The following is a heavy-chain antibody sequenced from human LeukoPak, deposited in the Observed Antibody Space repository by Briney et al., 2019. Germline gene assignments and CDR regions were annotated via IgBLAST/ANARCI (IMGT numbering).Heavy chain of an antibody. D-gene: IGHD2-2*01. J-gene: IGHJ4*02. V-gene: IGHV4-61*05. CDR3: ARFSWGCSTASCYLTN. CDR2: IYYTGTT. Sequence: PSETLSLTCTVSGGSISSSSYYWGWIRQPPGKGLELVGHIYYTGTTFYNPSLNSRITITLDTSRSQFSLRLTSVIAADTAVYYCARFSWGCSTASCYLTNWGQGTLVTVSS. CDR1: GGSISSSSYY.